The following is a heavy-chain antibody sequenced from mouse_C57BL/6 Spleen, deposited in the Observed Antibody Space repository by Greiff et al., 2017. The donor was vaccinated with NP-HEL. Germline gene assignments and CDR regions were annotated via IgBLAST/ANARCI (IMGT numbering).Heavy chain of an antibody. D-gene: IGHD2-3*01. CDR1: GFTFSDYY. J-gene: IGHJ2*01. CDR2: ISNGGGST. V-gene: IGHV5-12*01. CDR3: ARHPLDGYYFDY. Sequence: EVMLVESGGGLVQPGGSLKLSCAASGFTFSDYYMYWVRQTPEKRLEWVAYISNGGGSTYYPDTVKGRFTISRDNAKNTLYLQMSRLKSEDTAMYYCARHPLDGYYFDYWGQGTTLTVSS.